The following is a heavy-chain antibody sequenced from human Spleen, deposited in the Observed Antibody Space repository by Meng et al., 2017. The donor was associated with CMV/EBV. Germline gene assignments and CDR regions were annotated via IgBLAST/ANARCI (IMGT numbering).Heavy chain of an antibody. CDR3: ARVPAAKVQLWSRAFDY. CDR1: YTFTSYG. CDR2: ISAYSGNT. D-gene: IGHD5-18*01. V-gene: IGHV1-18*01. Sequence: YTFTSYGISWVRQAPGQGLEWMGWISAYSGNTNYAQKLQGRVTMTTDTSTSTAYMELRSLRSDDTAVYYCARVPAAKVQLWSRAFDYWGQGTLVTVSS. J-gene: IGHJ4*02.